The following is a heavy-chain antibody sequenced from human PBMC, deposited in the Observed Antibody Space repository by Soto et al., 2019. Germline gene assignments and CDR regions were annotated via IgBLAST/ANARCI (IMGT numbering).Heavy chain of an antibody. D-gene: IGHD6-19*01. J-gene: IGHJ4*02. Sequence: QVQPVESGGGVVQPGRSLRLSCAASGFTFSSYGMHWVRQAPGKGLEWVAVISYDGSNKYYADSVKGRFTISRDNSKNTLYLQMNSLRAEDTAVYYCAKDSSGCFDYWGQGTLVTVSS. V-gene: IGHV3-30*18. CDR3: AKDSSGCFDY. CDR1: GFTFSSYG. CDR2: ISYDGSNK.